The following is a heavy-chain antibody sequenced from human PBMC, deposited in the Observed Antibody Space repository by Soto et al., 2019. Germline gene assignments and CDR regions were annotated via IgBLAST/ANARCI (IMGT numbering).Heavy chain of an antibody. V-gene: IGHV1-69*02. Sequence: QVQLVQSGAEVKKPGSSVKVSCNASGGTFSSYTISWVRQAPGQGLEWMGRIIPILGIANYAQKFQGRVTITADKSTSTAYMELSSLRSEDTAVYYCEGSSGHYYYGMDVWGQGTTVTVSS. CDR2: IIPILGIA. J-gene: IGHJ6*02. D-gene: IGHD3-22*01. CDR3: EGSSGHYYYGMDV. CDR1: GGTFSSYT.